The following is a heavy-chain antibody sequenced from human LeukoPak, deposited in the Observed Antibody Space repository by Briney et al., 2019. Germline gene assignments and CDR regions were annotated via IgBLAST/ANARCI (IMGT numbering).Heavy chain of an antibody. V-gene: IGHV6-1*01. CDR1: GDSVSSNSAA. CDR2: TYYRSKWYN. J-gene: IGHJ4*02. D-gene: IGHD6-19*01. CDR3: ARAPGAHSSGWAIEGYFDY. Sequence: SQTLSLTCAISGDSVSSNSAAWNWIRQSPSRGLEWLGRTYYRSKWYNDYAVSVKSRITIIPDTSKNQFSLQLNSVTPEDTAVYYCARAPGAHSSGWAIEGYFDYWGQGTLVTVSS.